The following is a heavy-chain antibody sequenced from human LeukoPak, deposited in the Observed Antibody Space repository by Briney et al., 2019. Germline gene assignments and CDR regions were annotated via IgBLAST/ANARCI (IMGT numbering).Heavy chain of an antibody. D-gene: IGHD3-3*01. CDR3: ARVPGKYYDFSY. V-gene: IGHV3-21*01. J-gene: IGHJ4*02. CDR1: GFTFSSYS. CDR2: ISSSSSYI. Sequence: GGSLRLSCAASGFTFSSYSMNWVRQAPGKGLEWVSSISSSSSYIYYADSVKGRFTISRDNAKNSLYLQMNSLRAEDTAVYYCARVPGKYYDFSYWGRGTLVTVSS.